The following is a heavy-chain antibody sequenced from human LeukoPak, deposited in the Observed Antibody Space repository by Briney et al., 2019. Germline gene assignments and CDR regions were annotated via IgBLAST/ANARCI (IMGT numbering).Heavy chain of an antibody. CDR1: GYTFTSYG. V-gene: IGHV1-18*03. D-gene: IGHD5-12*01. J-gene: IGHJ3*02. Sequence: ASVKVSCKASGYTFTSYGISWVRQAPGQGLEWMGWISAYNGNTNYAQKLQGRVTMTTDTSTSTAYMELRSLRSEDMAVYYCARGEGYDWTDNDAFDIWGQGTMVTVSS. CDR3: ARGEGYDWTDNDAFDI. CDR2: ISAYNGNT.